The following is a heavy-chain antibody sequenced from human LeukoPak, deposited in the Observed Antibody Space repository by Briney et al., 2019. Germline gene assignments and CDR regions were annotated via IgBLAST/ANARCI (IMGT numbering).Heavy chain of an antibody. CDR3: ARNGGYDILTGYDFDY. J-gene: IGHJ4*02. CDR2: INAYDGNT. D-gene: IGHD3-9*01. V-gene: IGHV1-18*04. Sequence: ASVKVSCKASGYTFNSYGISWVRQAPGQGLEWMGWINAYDGNTNYAQKLQGRVTMTTDTSTSTAYMELRSLRSDDTAVYYCARNGGYDILTGYDFDYWGQGTLVTVSS. CDR1: GYTFNSYG.